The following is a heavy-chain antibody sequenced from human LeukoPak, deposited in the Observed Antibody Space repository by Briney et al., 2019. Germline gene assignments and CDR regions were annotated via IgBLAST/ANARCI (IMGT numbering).Heavy chain of an antibody. CDR3: ARDSYGSPQVY. V-gene: IGHV3-48*03. D-gene: IGHD3-10*01. CDR2: ISSSGSTI. Sequence: GGSLRLSCAASGFTFSSYEMNWVRQAPGKGLEWVSYISSSGSTIYYADSVKGRFTISRDNAKNSLYLQMNSLRAEDTAVYYYARDSYGSPQVYWGQGTLVTVSS. CDR1: GFTFSSYE. J-gene: IGHJ4*02.